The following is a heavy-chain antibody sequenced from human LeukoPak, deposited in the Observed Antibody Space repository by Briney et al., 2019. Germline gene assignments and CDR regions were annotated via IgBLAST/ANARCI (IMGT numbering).Heavy chain of an antibody. CDR2: MNPNSGNT. V-gene: IGHV1-8*01. J-gene: IGHJ4*02. Sequence: GASVKVSCKASGYTFTSYDINWVRQATGQGLEWMGWMNPNSGNTGYAQKFQGRVTMTRNTSISTAYMELSSLRSGDTAVYYCARVRTVRGVIAHFDYWGQGTLVTVSS. D-gene: IGHD3-10*01. CDR1: GYTFTSYD. CDR3: ARVRTVRGVIAHFDY.